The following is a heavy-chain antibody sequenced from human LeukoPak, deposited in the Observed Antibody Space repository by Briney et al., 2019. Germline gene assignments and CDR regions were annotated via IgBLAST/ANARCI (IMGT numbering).Heavy chain of an antibody. V-gene: IGHV3-48*03. Sequence: GGSLRLSCAASGFTFSSYEMNWVRQAPGKGLEWVSCISSSGSTIYYADSVKGRFTISRDNAKNSLYLQMNSLRAEDTAVYYCARDLGYSAYATVRGYAVDIWGQGTMVTVSS. D-gene: IGHD5-12*01. J-gene: IGHJ3*02. CDR1: GFTFSSYE. CDR3: ARDLGYSAYATVRGYAVDI. CDR2: ISSSGSTI.